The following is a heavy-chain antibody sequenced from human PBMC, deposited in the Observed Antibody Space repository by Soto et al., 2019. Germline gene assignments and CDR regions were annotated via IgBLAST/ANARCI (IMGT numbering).Heavy chain of an antibody. Sequence: SGGSLRLSCAASGFTFSSYAMSWVRQAPGKGLEWVSAISGSGGSTYYADSVKGRFTISRDNSKNTLYLQMNSLRAEDTAVYYCAKDPYLLRFLEWSLPNYYMDVWGKGTTVTVSS. CDR2: ISGSGGST. V-gene: IGHV3-23*01. J-gene: IGHJ6*03. CDR3: AKDPYLLRFLEWSLPNYYMDV. D-gene: IGHD3-3*01. CDR1: GFTFSSYA.